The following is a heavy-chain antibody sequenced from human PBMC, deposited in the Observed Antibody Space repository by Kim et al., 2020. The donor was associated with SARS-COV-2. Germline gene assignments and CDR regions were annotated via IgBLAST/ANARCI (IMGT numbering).Heavy chain of an antibody. CDR1: GGSISSGGYY. CDR2: IYYSGST. V-gene: IGHV4-31*03. J-gene: IGHJ5*02. Sequence: SETLSLTCTVSGGSISSGGYYWSWIRQHPGKGLEWIGYIYYSGSTYYNPSLKSRVTISVDTSKNQFSLKLSSVTAADTAVYYCARDWVGGCSSTSCYTDNWFDPWGQGTLVTVSS. D-gene: IGHD2-2*02. CDR3: ARDWVGGCSSTSCYTDNWFDP.